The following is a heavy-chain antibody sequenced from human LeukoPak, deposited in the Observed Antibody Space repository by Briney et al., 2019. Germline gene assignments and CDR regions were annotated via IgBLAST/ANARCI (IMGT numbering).Heavy chain of an antibody. D-gene: IGHD3-16*01. CDR1: AYTFTGYY. V-gene: IGHV1-2*02. CDR3: ARTYVWGSYRGAFGI. Sequence: ASVKVSCKASAYTFTGYYLHRVRHAPAQGLEWVGGINPNSGGTNYGQKFQGRVTMTTDTSISTAYMEQSSLKSDDATVYYCARTYVWGSYRGAFGIWGQVAMVTVAS. J-gene: IGHJ3*02. CDR2: INPNSGGT.